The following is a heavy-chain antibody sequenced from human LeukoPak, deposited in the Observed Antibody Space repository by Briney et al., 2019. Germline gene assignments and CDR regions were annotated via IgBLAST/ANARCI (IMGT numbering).Heavy chain of an antibody. CDR3: ARDFRSADY. CDR2: ICPDGPVT. CDR1: GFTFSIYC. V-gene: IGHV3-74*01. J-gene: IGHJ4*02. Sequence: GGSLRLSCAASGFTFSIYCMHWVRQAPGKGPMWVSRICPDGPVTNYADSVKARFSISRDNARNTVYLQMNSLRAEDTAIYYCARDFRSADYWGQGTLVTVSS.